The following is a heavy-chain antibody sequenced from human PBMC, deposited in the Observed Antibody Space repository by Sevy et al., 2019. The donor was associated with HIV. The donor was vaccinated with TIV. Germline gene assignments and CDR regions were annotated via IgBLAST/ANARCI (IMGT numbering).Heavy chain of an antibody. CDR3: ARELVHLQQRTTHNWSDP. CDR2: IYTSGST. D-gene: IGHD1-1*01. Sequence: SETLSLTCTVSGGSISSYYWSWIRQPAGKGLEWIGRIYTSGSTNYNPSLKSRVTMSVDTSKNQFSLKLSSVTAADTAVYYCARELVHLQQRTTHNWSDPWGQGTLVTVSS. J-gene: IGHJ5*02. CDR1: GGSISSYY. V-gene: IGHV4-4*07.